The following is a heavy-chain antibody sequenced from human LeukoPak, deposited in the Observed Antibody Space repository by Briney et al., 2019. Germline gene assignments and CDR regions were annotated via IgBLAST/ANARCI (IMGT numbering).Heavy chain of an antibody. D-gene: IGHD3-10*01. Sequence: PGESLKTSCKGSGYSFTNYWIGWVRQRPGKGLEWMGIIYPGDSDTRYSPSFQDQVTISADKSISTAYLQWSSLKASDTAMYYCARQRFTMRAYAGNWFDPWGQGTLVTVSS. V-gene: IGHV5-51*01. CDR1: GYSFTNYW. CDR3: ARQRFTMRAYAGNWFDP. J-gene: IGHJ5*02. CDR2: IYPGDSDT.